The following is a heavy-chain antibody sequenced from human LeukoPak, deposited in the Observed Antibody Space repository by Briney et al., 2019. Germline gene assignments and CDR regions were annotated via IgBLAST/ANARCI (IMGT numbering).Heavy chain of an antibody. J-gene: IGHJ4*02. V-gene: IGHV4-31*03. CDR3: ARDLAGHSLHFDY. D-gene: IGHD6-19*01. CDR1: GGSISSGGYY. Sequence: PSQTLSLTCTVSGGSISSGGYYWSWIRQHPGKGLEWIGYIYYSGSTYYNPSLKSRVTIPVDTSKNQFSLKLSSVTAADTAVYYCARDLAGHSLHFDYWGQGTLVTVSS. CDR2: IYYSGST.